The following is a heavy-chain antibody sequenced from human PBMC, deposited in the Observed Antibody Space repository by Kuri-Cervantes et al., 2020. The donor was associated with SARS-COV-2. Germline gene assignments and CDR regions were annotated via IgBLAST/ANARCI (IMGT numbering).Heavy chain of an antibody. CDR2: IRYDGDNK. J-gene: IGHJ4*02. Sequence: GGSLRLSCAASGFIFSNYGMHWVRQAPGKGPEWVAFIRYDGDNKYYADSVKGRFTISRDNPKNTLYLQMNSLRPEDTAVYYCARPLMAGPHYFDFWGQGTLVTVSS. CDR1: GFIFSNYG. D-gene: IGHD6-19*01. V-gene: IGHV3-30*02. CDR3: ARPLMAGPHYFDF.